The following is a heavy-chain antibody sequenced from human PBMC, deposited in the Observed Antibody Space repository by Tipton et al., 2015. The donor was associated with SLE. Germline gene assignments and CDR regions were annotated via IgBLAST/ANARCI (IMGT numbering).Heavy chain of an antibody. CDR2: ILWDSGNI. CDR3: ATLSGRDM. D-gene: IGHD6-19*01. V-gene: IGHV3-9*01. J-gene: IGHJ3*01. CDR1: GFTFDAYG. Sequence: SLRLSCAASGFTFDAYGMHWVRQVPGKGLEGVSGILWDSGNIGYADSVRGRFTISRDKAKKSLYLQMDSLRPEDTAVYYCATLSGRDMWGQGTMVTVPS.